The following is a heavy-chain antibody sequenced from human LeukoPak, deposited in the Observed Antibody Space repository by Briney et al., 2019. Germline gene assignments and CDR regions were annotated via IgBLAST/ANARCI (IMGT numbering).Heavy chain of an antibody. D-gene: IGHD4-23*01. J-gene: IGHJ4*02. V-gene: IGHV5-51*01. Sequence: GESLKIPCKGSGYSFTSHWIGWVRQMPGKGLEWMGIIYPGDSNTRYSPSFQGQVTISADKSINTAYLQWSSLKASDTAMYYCAKERWGSVDSWGQGTLVTVSS. CDR1: GYSFTSHW. CDR3: AKERWGSVDS. CDR2: IYPGDSNT.